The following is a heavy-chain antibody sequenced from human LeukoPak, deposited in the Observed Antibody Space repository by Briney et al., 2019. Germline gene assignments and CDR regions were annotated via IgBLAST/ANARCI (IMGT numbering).Heavy chain of an antibody. CDR1: GYTFTGYY. V-gene: IGHV1-2*02. CDR3: ARDDVGSVDAFDI. Sequence: ASVKVSCKASGYTFTGYYMHWVRQAPGQGLEWMGWINPNSGGTNYAQKFQGRVTMTTDTSTSTAYMELRSLRSDDTAVYYCARDDVGSVDAFDIWGQGTMVTVSS. D-gene: IGHD3-10*01. CDR2: INPNSGGT. J-gene: IGHJ3*02.